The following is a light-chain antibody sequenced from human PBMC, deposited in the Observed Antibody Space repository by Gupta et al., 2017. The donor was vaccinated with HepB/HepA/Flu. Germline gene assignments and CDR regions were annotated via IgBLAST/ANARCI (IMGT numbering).Light chain of an antibody. CDR1: SSNIGAGYD. V-gene: IGLV1-40*01. J-gene: IGLJ2*01. Sequence: QSVLTQPPPVSGAPAQRVTISCTGSSSNIGAGYDVHWSQQLPGKAPKRPIYTNTNRPSGVPDRFAGFKAGNSGSLDITGLQAEDEADDAGQYYDNRVSGSVFGGGTKLT. CDR3: QYYDNRVSGSV. CDR2: TNT.